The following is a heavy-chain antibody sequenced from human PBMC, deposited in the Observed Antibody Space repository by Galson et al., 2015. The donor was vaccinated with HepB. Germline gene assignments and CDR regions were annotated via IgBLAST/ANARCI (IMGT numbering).Heavy chain of an antibody. V-gene: IGHV3-23*01. CDR2: ISGPGDNT. CDR3: TREGVSSNGWYADS. J-gene: IGHJ4*02. D-gene: IGHD6-19*01. Sequence: SLRLSCAASGFTYINYAINWVRQAPGKGLEWVSTISGPGDNTYYADSVKGRLTISRDNSKSTVYLQMNSLRAGDTAVYYCTREGVSSNGWYADSWGQGTLVTVSS. CDR1: GFTYINYA.